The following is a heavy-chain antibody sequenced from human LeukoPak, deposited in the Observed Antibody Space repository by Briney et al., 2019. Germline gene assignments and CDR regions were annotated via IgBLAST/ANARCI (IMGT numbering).Heavy chain of an antibody. CDR1: GFTFSNYG. V-gene: IGHV3-30*03. CDR2: ISYDGTNK. D-gene: IGHD2-21*02. J-gene: IGHJ4*02. CDR3: ARGFVLGAAKNYFDY. Sequence: PGRSLRLSCAASGFTFSNYGMHWVRQAPGKGLEWVAVISYDGTNKYYADSVKGRFTISRDNSKNTLSLQMNSLRAEDTALYYCARGFVLGAAKNYFDYWGQGALVTVSS.